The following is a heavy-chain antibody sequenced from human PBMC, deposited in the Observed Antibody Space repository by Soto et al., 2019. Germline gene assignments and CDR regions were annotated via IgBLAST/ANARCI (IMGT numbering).Heavy chain of an antibody. V-gene: IGHV3-21*04. CDR3: SKDRDDPYFYY. J-gene: IGHJ4*02. CDR2: IRSSSSGI. CDR1: GFSFSGYT. Sequence: GGSLRLSCAASGFSFSGYTMNWVRQAPGKGLEWVSSIRSSSSGIYYADSVKGRFTISRDNAKNTLYLQMNSLRAEDTAVYYCSKDRDDPYFYYWGKGTLVTVSS. D-gene: IGHD3-16*01.